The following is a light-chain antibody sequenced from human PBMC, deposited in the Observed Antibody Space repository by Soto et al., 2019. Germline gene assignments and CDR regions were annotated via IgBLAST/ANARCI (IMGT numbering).Light chain of an antibody. CDR2: AAS. V-gene: IGKV3-15*01. CDR3: QHYHTLPLA. CDR1: QPVGST. J-gene: IGKJ4*01. Sequence: EIVLTQSPATLSVSPGERATLSCRASQPVGSTLAWYQQKPGQAPRLLIYAASTRAPGIPARFSGSGSGTEFTLTITSLQSEDFAVDYCQHYHTLPLACGGGAKVEIK.